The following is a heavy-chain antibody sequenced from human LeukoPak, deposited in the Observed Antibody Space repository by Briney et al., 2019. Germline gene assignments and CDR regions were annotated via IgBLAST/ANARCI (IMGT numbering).Heavy chain of an antibody. Sequence: GGSLRLSCAASGFTFSSYSMNWVRQAPGKGLEWVSSISSGSSYIYCADSVKGRFTISRDNAKNSLYLQMNSLRAEDTAVYYCARGYCSGGRCYPTPHDYWGQGTLVTVSS. J-gene: IGHJ4*02. CDR1: GFTFSSYS. V-gene: IGHV3-21*01. CDR2: ISSGSSYI. CDR3: ARGYCSGGRCYPTPHDY. D-gene: IGHD2-15*01.